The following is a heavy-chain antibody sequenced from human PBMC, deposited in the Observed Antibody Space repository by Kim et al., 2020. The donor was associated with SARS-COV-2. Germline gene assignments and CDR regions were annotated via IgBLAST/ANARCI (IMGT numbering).Heavy chain of an antibody. D-gene: IGHD1-26*01. CDR3: VRTTSRWYRVDSFDY. J-gene: IGHJ4*02. Sequence: GESLKISCKGSGDSFTGYYISWVRQMPGKGLEWLGRIDPSDSYTNYSPSFQGHVSFSADKATNTAFLQWSSLKASDSATYFCVRTTSRWYRVDSFDYWGQGTLVTVSS. V-gene: IGHV5-10-1*01. CDR2: IDPSDSYT. CDR1: GDSFTGYY.